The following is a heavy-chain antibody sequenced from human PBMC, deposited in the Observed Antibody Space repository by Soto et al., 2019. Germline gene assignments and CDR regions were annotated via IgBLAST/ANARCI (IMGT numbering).Heavy chain of an antibody. J-gene: IGHJ3*02. CDR3: TRPSGGFEAFDI. Sequence: EVQLVESGGGLVQPGGSLKLSCAASGFTFSGSAMHWVRQASGKGLEWVGRIRSKANSYATAYAASVKGRFTISRDDSKNTAYLKMNSLKTEDTAVYYCTRPSGGFEAFDIWGQGTMVTVSS. V-gene: IGHV3-73*02. CDR2: IRSKANSYAT. CDR1: GFTFSGSA. D-gene: IGHD3-10*01.